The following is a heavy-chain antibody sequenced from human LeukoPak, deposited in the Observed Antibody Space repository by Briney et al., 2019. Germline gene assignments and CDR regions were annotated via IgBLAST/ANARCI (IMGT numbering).Heavy chain of an antibody. V-gene: IGHV4-34*01. J-gene: IGHJ5*02. CDR1: GGSFSGYY. CDR2: INHSGST. D-gene: IGHD1-26*01. CDR3: ARSIVGANWFDP. Sequence: SETLSLTCAVYGGSFSGYYWSWVRQPPGKGLEWIGEINHSGSTNYNPSLKSRVTISVDTSKNQFSLKLSSVAAVDTAVYYCARSIVGANWFDPWGQGTLVTVSS.